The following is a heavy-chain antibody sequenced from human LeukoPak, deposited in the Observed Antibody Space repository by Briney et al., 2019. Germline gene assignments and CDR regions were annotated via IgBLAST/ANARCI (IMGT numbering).Heavy chain of an antibody. CDR1: GGSISSNY. CDR3: ASHAHHNWFDP. V-gene: IGHV4-59*01. Sequence: PSETLSLTCTVSGGSISSNYWSWIRQPPGKGLEWIGYIYDNGNTNYNPSLKSRVTISVDTSKNQFSLKMTYVTAADTAVYYCASHAHHNWFDPWGQGTLVTVSS. CDR2: IYDNGNT. J-gene: IGHJ5*02.